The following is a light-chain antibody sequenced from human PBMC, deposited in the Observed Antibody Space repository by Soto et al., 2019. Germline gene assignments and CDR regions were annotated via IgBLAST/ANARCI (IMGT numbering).Light chain of an antibody. CDR3: QQYNSYYQK. CDR2: DAS. CDR1: QSISSW. V-gene: IGKV1-5*01. Sequence: DIQMTQSPSTLSASVGDRVTITCRASQSISSWLAWYQQKPGKAPKLLIYDASSLESGVPSRFSGSGSGTEFTLTISSLQPDDFETYYCQQYNSYYQKFGRGPKVDIX. J-gene: IGKJ4*02.